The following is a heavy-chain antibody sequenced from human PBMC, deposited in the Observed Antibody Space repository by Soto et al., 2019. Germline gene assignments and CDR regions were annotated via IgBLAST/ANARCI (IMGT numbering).Heavy chain of an antibody. CDR1: GLPVSSSQ. D-gene: IGHD2-15*01. CDR3: AKDGGYCSGGNCYDYFQH. J-gene: IGHJ1*01. Sequence: GGSLRLSCAASGLPVSSSQMTWVRQAPGRGLEWVSVISTSGGSTYYADSVKGRFTISRDNSKNTLFLQMNSLRAEDTAVYYCAKDGGYCSGGNCYDYFQHWGQGTLVTVSS. V-gene: IGHV3-23*01. CDR2: ISTSGGST.